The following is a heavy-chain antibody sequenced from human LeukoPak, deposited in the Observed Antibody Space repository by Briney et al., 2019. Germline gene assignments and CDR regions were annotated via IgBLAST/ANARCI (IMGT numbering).Heavy chain of an antibody. Sequence: GGSLRLSCGASGFTFSSYEVNWVRQAPGKGLEWLSYISSGGTTIHYADSVRGRFTIFRDDAENSLYLQMNSLRAEDTALYHCVRDRTVGVPGTLYFDFWGRGTLVSFAS. CDR3: VRDRTVGVPGTLYFDF. J-gene: IGHJ4*02. CDR2: ISSGGTTI. CDR1: GFTFSSYE. D-gene: IGHD2-2*01. V-gene: IGHV3-48*03.